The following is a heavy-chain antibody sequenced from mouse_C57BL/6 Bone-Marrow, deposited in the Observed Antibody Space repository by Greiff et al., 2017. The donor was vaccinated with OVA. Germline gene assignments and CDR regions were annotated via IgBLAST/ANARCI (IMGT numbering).Heavy chain of an antibody. CDR3: ARVADYYGSFYWYFDV. J-gene: IGHJ1*03. CDR2: IYPGGGYT. CDR1: GYTFTNYW. D-gene: IGHD1-1*01. V-gene: IGHV1-63*01. Sequence: QVQLQQSGAELVRPGTSVKMSCKASGYTFTNYWVGWAKQRPGHGLEWIGDIYPGGGYTNYTAQFKGKATLTADKSYSTAYMLFSSLTSEDSAIYYCARVADYYGSFYWYFDVWGTGTTVTVSS.